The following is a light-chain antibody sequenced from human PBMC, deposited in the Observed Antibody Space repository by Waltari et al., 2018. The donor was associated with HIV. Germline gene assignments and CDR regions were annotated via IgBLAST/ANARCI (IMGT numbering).Light chain of an antibody. V-gene: IGLV3-1*01. Sequence: SYVLTQPPSMSVSPGQTASITCSGDKLGDKFVCWYQQRPGQSPLMVIYQDTERPSGVPDRFSGSNSGNTATLTISGTQPLDEADYYCQLWDNNNAVFGGGTKLTVL. J-gene: IGLJ2*01. CDR1: KLGDKF. CDR2: QDT. CDR3: QLWDNNNAV.